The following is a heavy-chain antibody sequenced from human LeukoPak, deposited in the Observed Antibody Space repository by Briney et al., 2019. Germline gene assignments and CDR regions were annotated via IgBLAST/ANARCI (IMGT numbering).Heavy chain of an antibody. Sequence: GGSLRLSCTASGFTFSDYWMSWVRQAPGKGLEWMANIKKDGSDKYYADSVKGRFTISRDNSKNTLYLQMNSLRAEDTAVYYCAKGSLSMIVVDPYYFDYWGQGTLVTVSS. CDR2: IKKDGSDK. V-gene: IGHV3-7*01. CDR1: GFTFSDYW. CDR3: AKGSLSMIVVDPYYFDY. D-gene: IGHD3-22*01. J-gene: IGHJ4*02.